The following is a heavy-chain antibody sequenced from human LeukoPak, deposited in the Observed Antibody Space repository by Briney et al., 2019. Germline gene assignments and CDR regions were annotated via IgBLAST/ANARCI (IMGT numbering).Heavy chain of an antibody. V-gene: IGHV1-58*01. CDR1: GFTFTGSA. J-gene: IGHJ6*04. CDR2: IVVGSGNT. D-gene: IGHD4-17*01. CDR3: AAVGTTDYYYGMDV. Sequence: ASVKVSCKASGFTFTGSAVQWVRQARGQRLEWIGWIVVGSGNTNYAQKFQERVTITRDMSTSTAYMELSSLRSEDTAVYYCAAVGTTDYYYGMDVWGKGTTVTVSS.